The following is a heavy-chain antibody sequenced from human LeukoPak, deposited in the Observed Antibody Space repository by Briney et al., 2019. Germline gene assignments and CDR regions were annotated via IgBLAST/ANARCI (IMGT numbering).Heavy chain of an antibody. CDR2: INPYSGGT. Sequence: GASVKVSCKASGNTFTAYYIHWVRQAPGQGLEWMGRINPYSGGTDYAQNFRGRVTLTRDTSISTAYMDLTRLRSDDTAVYYCASDQAGSVNSFDPWGQGTLVTVSS. J-gene: IGHJ5*02. CDR1: GNTFTAYY. V-gene: IGHV1-2*06. CDR3: ASDQAGSVNSFDP.